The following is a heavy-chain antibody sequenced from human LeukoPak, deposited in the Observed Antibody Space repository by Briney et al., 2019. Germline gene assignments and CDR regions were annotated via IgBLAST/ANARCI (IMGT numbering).Heavy chain of an antibody. D-gene: IGHD3-10*01. CDR3: AKTWGYYYGSGSYYRY. J-gene: IGHJ4*02. CDR1: GFTFSSYG. Sequence: GGSLRLSCAASGFTFSSYGMSWVRQAPGKGLEWVSAISGRGGSTYYADSVKGRFTISRDNSKNTLYLQMNSLRAEDTAVYYCAKTWGYYYGSGSYYRYWGQGTLVTVSS. V-gene: IGHV3-23*01. CDR2: ISGRGGST.